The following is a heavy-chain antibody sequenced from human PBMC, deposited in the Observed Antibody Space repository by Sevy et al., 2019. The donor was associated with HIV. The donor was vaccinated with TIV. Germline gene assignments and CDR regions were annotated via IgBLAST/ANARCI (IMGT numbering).Heavy chain of an antibody. Sequence: GGSLRLSCSPSGFIFGDYTVSWVRQAPGKGLKWIAFIRGKRNGETKEYAASVRGRFTISRDDSKSIAYLQMNSLKTEDTAVYYCTRVEGAADWGMDVWGQRTTVTVSS. CDR2: IRGKRNGETK. CDR1: GFIFGDYT. V-gene: IGHV3-49*04. CDR3: TRVEGAADWGMDV. J-gene: IGHJ6*02. D-gene: IGHD1-26*01.